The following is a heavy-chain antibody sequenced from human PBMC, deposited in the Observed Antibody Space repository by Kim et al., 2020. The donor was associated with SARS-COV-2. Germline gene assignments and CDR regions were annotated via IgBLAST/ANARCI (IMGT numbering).Heavy chain of an antibody. Sequence: GGSLRLSCAASGFTFSTYAMSWVRQAPGKGLEWVSAIIASGGSTYYADSVKGRFTISRDNSKNMVYLQMSSLRAEDTAVYYCAKGRVSDCWGQGTLVTVSS. D-gene: IGHD2-21*01. CDR3: AKGRVSDC. CDR2: IIASGGST. V-gene: IGHV3-23*01. J-gene: IGHJ4*02. CDR1: GFTFSTYA.